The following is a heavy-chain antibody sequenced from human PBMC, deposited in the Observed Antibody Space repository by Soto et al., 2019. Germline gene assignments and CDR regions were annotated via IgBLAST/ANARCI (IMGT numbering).Heavy chain of an antibody. CDR3: ALAPYYFDY. V-gene: IGHV5-51*01. Sequence: KVSCKASGYIFTSYYIHWVRQAPGQGLEWMGIIYPGDSDTRYSPSFQGQVTISADKSISTAYLQWSSLKASDTAMYYCALAPYYFDYWGQGSLVTVSS. CDR1: GYIFTSYY. J-gene: IGHJ4*02. CDR2: IYPGDSDT.